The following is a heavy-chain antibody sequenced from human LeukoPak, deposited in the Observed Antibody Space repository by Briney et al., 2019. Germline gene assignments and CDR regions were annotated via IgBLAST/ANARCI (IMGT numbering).Heavy chain of an antibody. D-gene: IGHD6-19*01. J-gene: IGHJ5*01. CDR1: GFIFGSYS. CDR2: LSYKGYKT. V-gene: IGHV3-23*01. Sequence: GGSLRLSWAAAGFIFGSYSMGWVRQAPGKGLEWVGSLSYKGYKTYYPDSGKGRLTVSRDNSKSTLYLEMNSLRAEDTAVYYCAHVEGKGRTAGSGWYFTDSWGQGPLVPVSS. CDR3: AHVEGKGRTAGSGWYFTDS.